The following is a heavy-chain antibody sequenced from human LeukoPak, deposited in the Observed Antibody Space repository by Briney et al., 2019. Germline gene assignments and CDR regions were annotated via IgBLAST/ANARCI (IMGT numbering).Heavy chain of an antibody. Sequence: GASVKVSCKASGYTFTSYAMHWVRQAPGQRLEWMGWINAGNGNTKYSQKFQGRVTITRDTSASTAYMELSSLRSEDTAVYYCARGSQYSGSFLDYWGQGTLVTVSS. V-gene: IGHV1-3*01. CDR1: GYTFTSYA. D-gene: IGHD1-26*01. CDR3: ARGSQYSGSFLDY. CDR2: INAGNGNT. J-gene: IGHJ4*02.